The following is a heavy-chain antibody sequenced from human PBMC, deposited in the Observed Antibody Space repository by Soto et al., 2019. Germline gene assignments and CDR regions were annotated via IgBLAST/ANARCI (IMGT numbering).Heavy chain of an antibody. Sequence: NPSETLSLTCAVYGGSFSGYYWSWIRQPPGKGLEWIGEINHSGSTNYNPSLKSRVTISVDTSKNQFSLKLSSVTAADTAVYYCARVKRITGTWGGNYYGMDVWGQGTTVTVSS. J-gene: IGHJ6*02. D-gene: IGHD1-7*01. CDR1: GGSFSGYY. CDR3: ARVKRITGTWGGNYYGMDV. CDR2: INHSGST. V-gene: IGHV4-34*01.